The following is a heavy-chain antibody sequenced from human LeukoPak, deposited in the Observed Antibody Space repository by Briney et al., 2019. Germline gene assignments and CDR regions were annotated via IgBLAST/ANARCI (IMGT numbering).Heavy chain of an antibody. CDR2: ISSSSSYI. CDR3: AKDENFDWSFDY. J-gene: IGHJ4*02. V-gene: IGHV3-21*04. D-gene: IGHD3-9*01. CDR1: GFTFSSYS. Sequence: PGGSLRLSCAASGFTFSSYSMNWGRQAPGKGLEWVSSISSSSSYIYYADSVKGRFTISRDNAKNSLYLQMNSLRAEDTAVYYCAKDENFDWSFDYWGQGTLVTVSS.